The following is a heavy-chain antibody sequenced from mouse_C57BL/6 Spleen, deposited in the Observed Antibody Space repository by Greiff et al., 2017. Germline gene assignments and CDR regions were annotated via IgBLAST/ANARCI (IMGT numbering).Heavy chain of an antibody. Sequence: EVKLVESGEGLVKPGGSLKLSCAASGFTFSSYAMSWVRQTPEKRLEWVAYISSGGDYSYYADTVKGRFTISRDNARNTLYLQMSSLKSEDTAMYYCTRDYVHYYAMDYWGQGTSVTVSS. CDR2: ISSGGDYS. J-gene: IGHJ4*01. CDR1: GFTFSSYA. V-gene: IGHV5-9-1*02. CDR3: TRDYVHYYAMDY. D-gene: IGHD1-1*01.